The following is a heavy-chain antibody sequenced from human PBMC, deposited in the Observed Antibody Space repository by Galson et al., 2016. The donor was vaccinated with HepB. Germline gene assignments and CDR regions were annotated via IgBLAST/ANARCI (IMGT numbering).Heavy chain of an antibody. D-gene: IGHD3-22*01. Sequence: ETLSLTCSVSGGSIADYRWSWIRQPPGKGLEWIGYFYGSGRTDYNPSLKSRVTLSVDTSKNQFSLKLSSMTAADTAVYYCARSGTYYIFDFWGQGTLVTVSS. V-gene: IGHV4-59*01. CDR2: FYGSGRT. CDR3: ARSGTYYIFDF. CDR1: GGSIADYR. J-gene: IGHJ4*02.